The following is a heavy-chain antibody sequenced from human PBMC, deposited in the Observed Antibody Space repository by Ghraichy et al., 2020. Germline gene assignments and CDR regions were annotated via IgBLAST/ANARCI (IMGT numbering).Heavy chain of an antibody. D-gene: IGHD6-13*01. J-gene: IGHJ6*02. V-gene: IGHV3-21*01. CDR3: ARDSKQQLVRGGYYYYGMDV. CDR2: ISSSSSYI. Sequence: ETLSLTCAASGFTFSSYSMNWVRQAPGKGLEWVSSISSSSSYIYYADSVKGRFTISRDNAKNSLYLQMNSLRAEDTAVYYCARDSKQQLVRGGYYYYGMDVWGQGTTVTVSS. CDR1: GFTFSSYS.